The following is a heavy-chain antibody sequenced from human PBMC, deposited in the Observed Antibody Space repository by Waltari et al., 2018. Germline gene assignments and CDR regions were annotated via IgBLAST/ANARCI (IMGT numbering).Heavy chain of an antibody. CDR2: ISSSSSYI. V-gene: IGHV3-21*01. Sequence: EVQLVESGGGLVKPGGSLRLSCAASGFTFSSYSMNWVRQAPGKGLEWVSSISSSSSYIYYADSVKGRFTISRDNAKNSLYLQMNSLRAEDTAVYYCARWRVCSSTSCHDYWGQGTLVTVSS. CDR1: GFTFSSYS. CDR3: ARWRVCSSTSCHDY. D-gene: IGHD2-2*01. J-gene: IGHJ4*02.